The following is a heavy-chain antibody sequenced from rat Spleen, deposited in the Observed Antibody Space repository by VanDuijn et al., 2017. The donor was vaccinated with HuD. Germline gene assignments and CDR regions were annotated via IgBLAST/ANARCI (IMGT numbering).Heavy chain of an antibody. Sequence: EVKLVESGGGLVQPGRSLKLSCAASGFTFSDYAMAWVRQAPKKGLEWVATIIYDGSSTYYRDSVKGRFTISRDNAKSALYLQMDSLRSEDTATYYCARRPYYGYTYGYFDYWGQGVMVTVSS. D-gene: IGHD1-9*01. CDR3: ARRPYYGYTYGYFDY. J-gene: IGHJ2*01. CDR1: GFTFSDYA. CDR2: IIYDGSST. V-gene: IGHV5-17*01.